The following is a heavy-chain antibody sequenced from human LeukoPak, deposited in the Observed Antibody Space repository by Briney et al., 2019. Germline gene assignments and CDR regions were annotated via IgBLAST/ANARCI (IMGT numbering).Heavy chain of an antibody. CDR2: ISYDGSNK. D-gene: IGHD3-22*01. CDR3: AKDLGYDSSGYLDAFDI. V-gene: IGHV3-30*18. J-gene: IGHJ3*02. CDR1: GFTFSSYG. Sequence: GRSLRLSCAASGFTFSSYGMHWVRQAPGKGLERVAVISYDGSNKYYADSVKGRFTISRDNSKNTLYLQMNSLRAEDTAVYYCAKDLGYDSSGYLDAFDIWGQGTMVTVSS.